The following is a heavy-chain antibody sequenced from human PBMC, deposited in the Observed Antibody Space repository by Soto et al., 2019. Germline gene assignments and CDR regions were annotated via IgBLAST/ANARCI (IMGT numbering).Heavy chain of an antibody. CDR3: ARLPSDFWSVNYGRNWFDP. CDR2: IIPIFGTA. D-gene: IGHD3-3*01. J-gene: IGHJ5*02. CDR1: GGTFSSYA. Sequence: SVKVSCKASGGTFSSYAISWVRQAPGQGLEWMGGIIPIFGTANYAQKFQGRVTITADESTSTAYMELSSLRSEDTAVYYCARLPSDFWSVNYGRNWFDPWGQGTLVTVS. V-gene: IGHV1-69*13.